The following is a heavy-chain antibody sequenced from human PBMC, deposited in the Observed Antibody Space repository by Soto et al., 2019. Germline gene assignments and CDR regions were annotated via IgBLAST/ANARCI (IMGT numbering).Heavy chain of an antibody. CDR3: ARLITGTTGLRMDY. CDR1: GFTFSSYS. CDR2: ISSSSSYI. D-gene: IGHD1-7*01. Sequence: SLRLSCAASGFTFSSYSINWVRQAPGKGLEWVSSISSSSSYIYYADSVKGRFTISRDNAKNSLYLQMNSLRAEDTAVYYCARLITGTTGLRMDYWGQGTLVTVSS. V-gene: IGHV3-21*01. J-gene: IGHJ4*02.